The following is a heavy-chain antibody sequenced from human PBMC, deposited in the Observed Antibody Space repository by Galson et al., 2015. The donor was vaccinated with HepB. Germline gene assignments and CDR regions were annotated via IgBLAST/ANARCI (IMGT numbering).Heavy chain of an antibody. CDR1: GGSISSGGYY. D-gene: IGHD3-22*01. CDR3: ARNGYYDSSGPDAFDI. J-gene: IGHJ3*02. CDR2: IYYSGST. V-gene: IGHV4-31*03. Sequence: TLSLTCTVSGGSISSGGYYWSWIRQHPGKGLEWIGYIYYSGSTYYNPSLKSRVTISVDTSKNQFSLKLSSVTAADTAVYYCARNGYYDSSGPDAFDIWGQGTMVTVSS.